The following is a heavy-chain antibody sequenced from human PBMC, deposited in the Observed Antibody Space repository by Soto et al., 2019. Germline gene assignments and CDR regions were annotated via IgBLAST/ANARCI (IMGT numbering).Heavy chain of an antibody. CDR1: GFTFSSYA. CDR2: VSGNGGST. CDR3: VKPTRGYYYGMDV. Sequence: GGSLRLSCAASGFTFSSYAMSWVRQAPGKGLEWVSAVSGNGGSTYYAVSVKGRFTISRDNSQNTLYLQMKSLRAEDTAVYYCVKPTRGYYYGMDVWGQGTTVTVSS. V-gene: IGHV3-23*01. D-gene: IGHD4-17*01. J-gene: IGHJ6*02.